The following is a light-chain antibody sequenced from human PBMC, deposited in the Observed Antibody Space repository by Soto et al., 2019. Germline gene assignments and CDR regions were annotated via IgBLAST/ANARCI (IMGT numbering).Light chain of an antibody. CDR3: QQRTNWPPT. Sequence: EIVLTQSPATLSVSLGERATLSCRASQSIAGYLAWYQKKPGQAPRLLIYDTSNRVTGVPARFSGSGSGTDITLTISSLEPEDFAVYYCQQRTNWPPTFGQGTHWRL. V-gene: IGKV3-11*01. CDR1: QSIAGY. J-gene: IGKJ5*01. CDR2: DTS.